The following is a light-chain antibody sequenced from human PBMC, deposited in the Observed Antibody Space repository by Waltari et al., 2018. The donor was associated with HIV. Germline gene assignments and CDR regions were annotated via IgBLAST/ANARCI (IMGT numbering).Light chain of an antibody. CDR2: SNN. J-gene: IGLJ3*02. V-gene: IGLV1-44*01. CDR1: SPNIGSNT. CDR3: ATWDDSLNGWV. Sequence: QSVLTQPPSASGTPAQRVTISCSGSSPNIGSNTVNWYRQLPGTAPKLLIYSNNQRPSGVPDRFSGSKSGTSASLAISGLQSDYEADYYCATWDDSLNGWVFGGGTKLTVL.